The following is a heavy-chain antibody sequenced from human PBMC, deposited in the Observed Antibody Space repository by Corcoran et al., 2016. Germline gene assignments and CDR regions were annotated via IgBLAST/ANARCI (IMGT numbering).Heavy chain of an antibody. CDR2: TYYRSKWNN. CDR3: ARSAYYKEWFDP. Sequence: QVHLQQSGPGLVKPSQTLSLTGAISGDSVSSNSATWNWIRQSPSRGLEWLGRTYYRSKWNNDYAVSVKSRITINPDTSKNQVSLQLNSVTPEDTAVYYCARSAYYKEWFDPWGQGTLVTVSS. CDR1: GDSVSSNSAT. V-gene: IGHV6-1*01. J-gene: IGHJ5*02. D-gene: IGHD1-26*01.